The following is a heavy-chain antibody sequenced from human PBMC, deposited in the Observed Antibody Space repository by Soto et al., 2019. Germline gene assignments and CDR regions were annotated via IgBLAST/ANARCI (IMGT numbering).Heavy chain of an antibody. CDR3: AKDTRYADYVRWFDS. CDR1: GFTFSSYA. CDR2: ITASGGRT. Sequence: GGSLRLSCTSSGFTFSSYAMTWVRQAPGRGLEGVSGITASGGRTFYADSVKGRFTISRDNSRSTLYLQMNSLRAEDTAVYYCAKDTRYADYVRWFDSWGQGTLVTVSS. J-gene: IGHJ5*01. D-gene: IGHD4-17*01. V-gene: IGHV3-23*01.